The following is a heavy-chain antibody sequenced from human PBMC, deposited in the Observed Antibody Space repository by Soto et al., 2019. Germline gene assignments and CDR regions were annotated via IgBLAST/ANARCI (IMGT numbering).Heavy chain of an antibody. CDR3: ARDEKEQWLVRYYYYGMDV. J-gene: IGHJ6*02. CDR2: ISSSSSYI. D-gene: IGHD6-19*01. V-gene: IGHV3-21*01. Sequence: PGGSLRLSCAASGFTFSSYSMNWVRQAPGKGLEWVSSISSSSSYIYYADSVKGRFTISRDNAKNSLYLQMNSLRDEDTAVYYCARDEKEQWLVRYYYYGMDVWGQGTTVTVSS. CDR1: GFTFSSYS.